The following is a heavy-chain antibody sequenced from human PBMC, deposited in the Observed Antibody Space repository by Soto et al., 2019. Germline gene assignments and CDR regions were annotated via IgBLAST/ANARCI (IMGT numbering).Heavy chain of an antibody. CDR2: INPIRGGT. CDR1: GYTFTGYY. Sequence: QVQLVQSGAEVKKPGASVKVSCKASGYTFTGYYMHWVRQAPGQGLEWMGWINPIRGGTNYAQKFQGWVTMTRDTSISTAYMELSRLRSDDTAVYYCVIYGSGSGDVFDIWGQGTMVTVSS. CDR3: VIYGSGSGDVFDI. D-gene: IGHD3-10*01. V-gene: IGHV1-2*04. J-gene: IGHJ3*02.